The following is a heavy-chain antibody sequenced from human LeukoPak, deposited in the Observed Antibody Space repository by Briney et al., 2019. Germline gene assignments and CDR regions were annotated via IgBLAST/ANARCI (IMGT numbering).Heavy chain of an antibody. V-gene: IGHV4-61*01. CDR1: GGSVSSGSYY. J-gene: IGHJ5*02. Sequence: PSETLSLTRTVSGGSVSSGSYYWRWIRQPPGKGLEWIGYIYYSGSTNYNPSLKSRVTISVDTSKNQFSLKLSSVTAADTAVYYCASSSWFDPWGQGTLVTVSS. CDR3: ASSSWFDP. CDR2: IYYSGST.